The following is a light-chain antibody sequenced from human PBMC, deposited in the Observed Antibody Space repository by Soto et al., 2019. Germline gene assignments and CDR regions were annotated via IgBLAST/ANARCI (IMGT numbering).Light chain of an antibody. V-gene: IGLV1-44*01. CDR3: AAWEDSLKGWV. Sequence: QSVLTQPPSASGTPGQRVTISCSGSSSNIGSQTVNWYQQLPGTAPKLLIYNKNQRPSGVPDRFSGSKSGTSASLAISGLQSDDEADYYCAAWEDSLKGWVFGGGTKLTVL. CDR2: NKN. J-gene: IGLJ3*02. CDR1: SSNIGSQT.